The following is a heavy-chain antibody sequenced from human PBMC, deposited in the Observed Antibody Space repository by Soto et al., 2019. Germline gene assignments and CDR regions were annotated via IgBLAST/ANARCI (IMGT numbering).Heavy chain of an antibody. CDR2: IYTSGST. D-gene: IGHD2-8*01. CDR1: GGSISSYY. V-gene: IGHV4-4*07. CDR3: GREIQWAGIYYFDY. J-gene: IGHJ4*02. Sequence: SETLSLTCTVSGGSISSYYWSWIRQPAGKGLEWIGRIYTSGSTNYNPSLKSRVTMSVDTSKNQFSLKLSSVTAADTAVYYCGREIQWAGIYYFDYWGQGTLVTVSS.